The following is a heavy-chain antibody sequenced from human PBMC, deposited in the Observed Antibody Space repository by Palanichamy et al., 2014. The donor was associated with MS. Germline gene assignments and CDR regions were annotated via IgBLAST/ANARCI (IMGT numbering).Heavy chain of an antibody. J-gene: IGHJ4*02. Sequence: QLQLQESGPGLVKPSETLSLTCFVSGASISKSGSYWGRVRQFPGQALEWIGMIYYSGYSFNNPSLKSRVNISIDTSKGQFSLKLSSVTAADTAVYFCVRLLQLDVQYFFDIWGQGTLVTVSS. CDR1: GASISKSGSY. D-gene: IGHD3/OR15-3a*01. V-gene: IGHV4-39*01. CDR2: IYYSGYS. CDR3: VRLLQLDVQYFFDI.